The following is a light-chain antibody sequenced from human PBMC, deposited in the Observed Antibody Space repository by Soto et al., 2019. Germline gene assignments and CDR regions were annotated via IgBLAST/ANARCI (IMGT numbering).Light chain of an antibody. V-gene: IGLV2-14*03. Sequence: QSALTQPASVSGSPGQSITMSCTGTSSDVGGYNYVAWYQHHPGKAPKLMIYDVSDRPSGVSNRFSGSKSGNTASLTISGLQAEDEADYYCISYTGSTTVVFGGGTKLTVL. CDR3: ISYTGSTTVV. CDR1: SSDVGGYNY. CDR2: DVS. J-gene: IGLJ2*01.